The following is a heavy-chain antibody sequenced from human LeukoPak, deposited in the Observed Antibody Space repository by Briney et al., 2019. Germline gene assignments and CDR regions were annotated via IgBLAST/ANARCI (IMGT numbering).Heavy chain of an antibody. CDR1: GYSISSGYY. Sequence: PSETLSLTCTVSGYSISSGYYWGWIRQPPGKGLEWIGSIYHSGSTNYNPSLKSRVTISVDTSKNQFSLKLSSVTAADTAVYYCARSGYSYGQGAFDIWGQGTMVTVSS. J-gene: IGHJ3*02. CDR2: IYHSGST. CDR3: ARSGYSYGQGAFDI. D-gene: IGHD5-18*01. V-gene: IGHV4-38-2*02.